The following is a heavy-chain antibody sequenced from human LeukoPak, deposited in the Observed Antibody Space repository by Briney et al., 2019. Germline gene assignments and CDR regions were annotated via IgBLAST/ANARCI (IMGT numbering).Heavy chain of an antibody. CDR2: ISGHGDIT. Sequence: GGTQRLSCAASGFIFRNYGMNWVRQAPGKGLGWVSGISGHGDITYYADSVKGRFTIFRDNSRNTVYLQMNSLRAEDTAVYYCAKKYNTGLDPWGQGTLVTVSS. CDR1: GFIFRNYG. J-gene: IGHJ5*02. V-gene: IGHV3-23*01. D-gene: IGHD1-14*01. CDR3: AKKYNTGLDP.